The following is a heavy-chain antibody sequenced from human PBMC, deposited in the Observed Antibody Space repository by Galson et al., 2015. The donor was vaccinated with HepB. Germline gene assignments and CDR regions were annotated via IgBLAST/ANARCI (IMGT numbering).Heavy chain of an antibody. CDR3: ARDPPAAVRGVPSDYYYGMDV. D-gene: IGHD3-10*01. V-gene: IGHV3-48*04. J-gene: IGHJ6*02. CDR1: GFTFSSYS. Sequence: SLRLSCAASGFTFSSYSMNWVRQAPGKGLEWVSYISSSSSTIYYADSVKGRFTISRDNAKNSLYLQMNSLRAEDTAVYYCARDPPAAVRGVPSDYYYGMDVWGQGTMVTVSS. CDR2: ISSSSSTI.